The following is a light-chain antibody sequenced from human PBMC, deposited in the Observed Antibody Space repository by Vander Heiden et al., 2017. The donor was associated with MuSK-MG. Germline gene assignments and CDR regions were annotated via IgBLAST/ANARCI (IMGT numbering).Light chain of an antibody. CDR1: SSNIGAGYD. Sequence: QSVLTQPPSVSGAPGQRVTISCFGSSSNIGAGYDVHWYQQLPGTAPNLLIFASNNRPSGVPDRVSGSRSGTSASLAITGLQAEEEADYYCQSYDSSLSGWVFGGGTKLTVL. CDR3: QSYDSSLSGWV. CDR2: ASN. J-gene: IGLJ3*02. V-gene: IGLV1-40*01.